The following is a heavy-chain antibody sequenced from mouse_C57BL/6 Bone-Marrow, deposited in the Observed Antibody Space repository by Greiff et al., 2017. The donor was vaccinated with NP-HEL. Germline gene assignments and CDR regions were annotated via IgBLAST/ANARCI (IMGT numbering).Heavy chain of an antibody. V-gene: IGHV14-4*01. J-gene: IGHJ1*03. CDR2: IDPENGDT. D-gene: IGHD1-1*01. CDR1: GFNIKDDY. Sequence: VQLQQSGAELVRPGASVKLSCTASGFNIKDDYMHWVKQRPEQGLEWIGWIDPENGDTEYASKFQGKATITADTSSNTAYLQLSSLTSEDTAVYYCTTNFYYYGSSYWYFGVWGTGTTVTVSS. CDR3: TTNFYYYGSSYWYFGV.